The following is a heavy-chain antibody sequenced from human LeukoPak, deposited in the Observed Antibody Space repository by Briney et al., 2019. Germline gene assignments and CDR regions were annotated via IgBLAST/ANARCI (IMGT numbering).Heavy chain of an antibody. V-gene: IGHV3-23*01. CDR2: ILVNGGT. J-gene: IGHJ4*02. CDR1: GFTFSTYT. D-gene: IGHD3-10*01. CDR3: AKDRNYADGLWDFDY. Sequence: GGSLRLSCIASGFTFSTYTMSWVRQAPGEGLKWVSGILVNGGTYYADSVKGRSTISRDNSKNTLYLQMNSLRADDTAVYYCAKDRNYADGLWDFDYWGQGTLVTVSS.